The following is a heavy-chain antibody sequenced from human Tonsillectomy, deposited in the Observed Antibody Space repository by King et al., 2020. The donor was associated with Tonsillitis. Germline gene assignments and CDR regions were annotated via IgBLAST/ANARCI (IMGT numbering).Heavy chain of an antibody. CDR1: GGSFSGYY. CDR3: ARGRIDGVHWGYQP. CDR2: IDHGGST. V-gene: IGHV4-34*01. J-gene: IGHJ5*02. Sequence: VQLQQWGAGLLKPSETLSLTCVVYGGSFSGYYWNWIRQPPGKGLEWIGGIDHGGSTNYNPSLKSRVTILIDTSKNQFSLKLSSVTAADTAVNYCARGRIDGVHWGYQPWGQGTLVSVAS. D-gene: IGHD5-24*01.